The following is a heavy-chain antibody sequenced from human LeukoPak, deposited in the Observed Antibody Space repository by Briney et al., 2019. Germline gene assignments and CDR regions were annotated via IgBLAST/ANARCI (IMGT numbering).Heavy chain of an antibody. CDR1: GGTFSSYA. V-gene: IGHV1-69*13. Sequence: SVKVSCKASGGTFSSYAISWVRQAPGQGLEWMGGIIPIFGTANYAQKFQGRVTITADESTSTAYMELSSLRSEDTAVYYCARDGTYGDYTSVWGQGTLVTVSS. J-gene: IGHJ4*02. CDR2: IIPIFGTA. CDR3: ARDGTYGDYTSV. D-gene: IGHD4-17*01.